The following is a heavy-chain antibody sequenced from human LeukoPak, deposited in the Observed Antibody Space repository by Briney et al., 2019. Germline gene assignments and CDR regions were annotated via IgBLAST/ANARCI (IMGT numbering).Heavy chain of an antibody. CDR1: GGTFSSYA. V-gene: IGHV1-69*05. D-gene: IGHD5-18*01. CDR3: ARAKRGYSYGLEMYYFDY. J-gene: IGHJ4*02. CDR2: IIPIFGTA. Sequence: ASVKVSCKASGGTFSSYAISWVRQAPGQGLEWMGRIIPIFGTANYAQKFQGRVTITTDESTSTAYMELSSLRSEDTAVYYCARAKRGYSYGLEMYYFDYWGQGTLATVSS.